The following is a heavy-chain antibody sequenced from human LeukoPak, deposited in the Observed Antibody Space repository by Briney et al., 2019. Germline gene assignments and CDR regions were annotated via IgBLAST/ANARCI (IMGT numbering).Heavy chain of an antibody. J-gene: IGHJ3*02. CDR1: GFTFSSYW. CDR2: IKQDGSEK. Sequence: GGSLRLSCAASGFTFSSYWMSWVRQAPGKGLEWVANIKQDGSEKYYVDSVKGRFTISRDNAKNSLYLQMNSLRAEDTAVYYCARVLRRYSNAFDIWGQGTMVTVSS. V-gene: IGHV3-7*01. D-gene: IGHD6-13*01. CDR3: ARVLRRYSNAFDI.